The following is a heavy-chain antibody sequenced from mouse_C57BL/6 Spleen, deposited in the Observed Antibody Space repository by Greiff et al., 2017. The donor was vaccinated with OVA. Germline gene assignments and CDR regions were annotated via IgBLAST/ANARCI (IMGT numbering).Heavy chain of an antibody. CDR1: GYTFTSYG. CDR3: ARGAGFDY. J-gene: IGHJ2*01. D-gene: IGHD3-3*01. CDR2: IYPSSGNT. V-gene: IGHV1-81*01. Sequence: VQLQQSGAELARPGASVKLSCKASGYTFTSYGISWVKQRTGQGLEWIGEIYPSSGNTYYNESVKGKATLTTDKSSSTAYMELRSLTSEDSAVYYCARGAGFDYWGQGTTLTVSS.